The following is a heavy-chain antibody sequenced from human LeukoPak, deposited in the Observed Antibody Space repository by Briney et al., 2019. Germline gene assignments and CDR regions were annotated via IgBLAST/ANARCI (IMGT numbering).Heavy chain of an antibody. CDR2: IYPGDSDT. CDR3: ASLSIVVVSTDAFDI. CDR1: GYSFTSYW. Sequence: GESLKISCKGSGYSFTSYWIGRARQMPGKGLEWMGIIYPGDSDTRYSPSFQGQVTISADKSISTSYLQWSSLKASDTAMYYCASLSIVVVSTDAFDIWGQGTMVTVSS. V-gene: IGHV5-51*01. D-gene: IGHD3-22*01. J-gene: IGHJ3*02.